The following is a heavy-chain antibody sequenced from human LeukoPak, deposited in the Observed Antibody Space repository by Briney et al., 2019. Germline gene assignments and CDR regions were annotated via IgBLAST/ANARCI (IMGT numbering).Heavy chain of an antibody. Sequence: GGSLRLSCAASGFTFSSYAMSWIRQAPGKGLEWVSAISGSGGSTYYADSVKGRFTISRDNSKNTLYLQMNSLRAEDTAVYYCAKDISITGTTNPWGQGTLVTVSS. CDR1: GFTFSSYA. CDR2: ISGSGGST. CDR3: AKDISITGTTNP. V-gene: IGHV3-23*01. D-gene: IGHD1-7*01. J-gene: IGHJ5*02.